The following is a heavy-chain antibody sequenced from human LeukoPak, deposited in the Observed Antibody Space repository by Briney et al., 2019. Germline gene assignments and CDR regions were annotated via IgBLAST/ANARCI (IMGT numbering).Heavy chain of an antibody. CDR3: ARDTTVAGTNYYYMDV. D-gene: IGHD6-19*01. Sequence: SVKVSCKGSGGTFSSYAISWVRQAPGQGLEWMGRIIPIFGTANYAQKFQGRVTITTDESTSTAYIELSSLRSEDTAVYYCARDTTVAGTNYYYMDVWGKGTTVTVSS. CDR2: IIPIFGTA. J-gene: IGHJ6*03. CDR1: GGTFSSYA. V-gene: IGHV1-69*05.